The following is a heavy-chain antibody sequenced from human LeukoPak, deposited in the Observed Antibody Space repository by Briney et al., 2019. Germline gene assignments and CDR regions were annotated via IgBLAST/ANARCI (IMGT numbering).Heavy chain of an antibody. J-gene: IGHJ4*02. D-gene: IGHD3-10*01. CDR1: GFTFSSYS. Sequence: GGSLRLSCAASGFTFSSYSMNWVRQAPGKGLEWVSYISSGSSTIYYADSVKGRFTISKDNAKNSLYLQMNSLRDEDTAVYYCARGDLYGSGRAEYYFDYWGQGTLVTVSS. CDR2: ISSGSSTI. V-gene: IGHV3-48*02. CDR3: ARGDLYGSGRAEYYFDY.